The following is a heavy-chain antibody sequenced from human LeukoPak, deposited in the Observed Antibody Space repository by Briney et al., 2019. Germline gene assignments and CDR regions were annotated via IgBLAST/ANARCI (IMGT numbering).Heavy chain of an antibody. CDR3: ARDNCGGDCFHDY. Sequence: SETLSLTCTVSGASISDYYWSWIRQSAGKGLEWIGHLYTRGSTNYNPSLKSRVTMSVDTSKNQFSLRLNSLTAADTAIYYCARDNCGGDCFHDYWGQGTLVTVSS. V-gene: IGHV4-4*07. D-gene: IGHD2-21*02. CDR1: GASISDYY. J-gene: IGHJ4*02. CDR2: LYTRGST.